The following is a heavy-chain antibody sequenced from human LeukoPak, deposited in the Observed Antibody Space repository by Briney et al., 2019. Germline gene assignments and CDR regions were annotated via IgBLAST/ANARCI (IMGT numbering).Heavy chain of an antibody. CDR3: ARYCSGGTCKLGYYYYGMDV. D-gene: IGHD2-15*01. J-gene: IGHJ6*02. CDR1: GFPFDEYT. Sequence: GGSLRLSRAASGFPFDEYTMHWVRQAPGKGLEWVSLISRDAGTKYYADSVKGRFSISRDNSKNTLYLQMNSLRAEDTAVYYCARYCSGGTCKLGYYYYGMDVWGQGTTVTVSS. V-gene: IGHV3-43*01. CDR2: ISRDAGTK.